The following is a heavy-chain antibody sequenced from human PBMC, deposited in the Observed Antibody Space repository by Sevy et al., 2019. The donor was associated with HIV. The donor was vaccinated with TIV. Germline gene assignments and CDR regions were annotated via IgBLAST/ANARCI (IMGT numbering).Heavy chain of an antibody. D-gene: IGHD3-10*01. V-gene: IGHV4-30-2*01. CDR3: ARAPYGPGSYGQPFDH. Sequence: SETLSLTCVVSGGPINDDAYSWSWIRQPPGEGLEWIGYVYESENTYYNPSLESRITISLDWSRNQFSPELRSVTAADTAVYYCARAPYGPGSYGQPFDHWGQGILVTVSS. CDR2: VYESENT. CDR1: GGPINDDAYS. J-gene: IGHJ4*02.